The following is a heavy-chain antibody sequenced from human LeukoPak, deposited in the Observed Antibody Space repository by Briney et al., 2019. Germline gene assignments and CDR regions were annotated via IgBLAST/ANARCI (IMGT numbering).Heavy chain of an antibody. CDR3: ARDGRIAARHLDAFDI. CDR1: GFTFSSYG. Sequence: GRSLRLSCVTSGFTFSSYGMHWVRQVPGKGLEWVAVISYDAKSNYHVDSVKGRFTISRDNSKNTLYLQMNSLRAEDTAVYYCARDGRIAARHLDAFDIWGQGTMVTVSS. CDR2: ISYDAKSN. D-gene: IGHD6-6*01. J-gene: IGHJ3*02. V-gene: IGHV3-30*03.